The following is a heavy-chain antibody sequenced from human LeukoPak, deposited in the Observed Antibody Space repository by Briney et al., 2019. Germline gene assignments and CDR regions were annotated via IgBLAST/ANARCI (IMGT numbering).Heavy chain of an antibody. CDR2: ISSNGVTS. J-gene: IGHJ4*02. CDR3: ARNTEGTAHFDY. D-gene: IGHD1-7*01. Sequence: GGSLRLSCATSEFIFSNYKMHWVRQTPGQGLEYVSGISSNGVTSFYAMSVKGRFSISRDNSKNTLYLQMGSLKTEDMAVYYCARNTEGTAHFDYWGQGTLVTVFS. V-gene: IGHV3-64*01. CDR1: EFIFSNYK.